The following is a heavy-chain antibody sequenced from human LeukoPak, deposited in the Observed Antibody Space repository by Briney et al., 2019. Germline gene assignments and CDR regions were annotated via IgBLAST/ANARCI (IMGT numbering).Heavy chain of an antibody. D-gene: IGHD3-16*01. CDR3: ARRRRWHYDYVWGC. CDR1: GYSISSGYY. Sequence: SETLSLTCTVSGYSISSGYYWGWIRQPPGKGLEWIGSIYHSGSTYYNPSLKSRVTISVDTSKNQFSLKLSSVTAADTAMYYCARRRRWHYDYVWGCGGQGTLVTVSS. CDR2: IYHSGST. V-gene: IGHV4-38-2*02. J-gene: IGHJ4*02.